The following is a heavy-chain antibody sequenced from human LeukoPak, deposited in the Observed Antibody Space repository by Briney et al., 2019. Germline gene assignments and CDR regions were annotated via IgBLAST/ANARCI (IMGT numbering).Heavy chain of an antibody. CDR3: ARGGDDVVVVVAAMGSLGWFDP. Sequence: SETLSLTCAVYGGSFSGYYWSWIRQPPGKGLEWIGEINHSGSTNYNPSLNSRVTISVDTSKNQFSLKLSSVTAADTAVYYCARGGDDVVVVVAAMGSLGWFDPWGQGTLVTVSS. V-gene: IGHV4-34*01. CDR2: INHSGST. CDR1: GGSFSGYY. J-gene: IGHJ5*02. D-gene: IGHD2-15*01.